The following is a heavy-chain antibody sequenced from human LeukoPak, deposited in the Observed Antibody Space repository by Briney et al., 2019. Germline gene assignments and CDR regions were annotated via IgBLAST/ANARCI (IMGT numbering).Heavy chain of an antibody. CDR1: GLSFSDYY. Sequence: GGALRLSCAASGLSFSDYYMSGIRQAPGRGGEWISYISSSGSSIYFAESVKGRFTISRDNAKNSLYLQMNSLRAEDTAVYYCAKDTAAATPYYYMDVWGKGTTVTISS. CDR3: AKDTAAATPYYYMDV. CDR2: ISSSGSSI. D-gene: IGHD6-25*01. V-gene: IGHV3-11*04. J-gene: IGHJ6*03.